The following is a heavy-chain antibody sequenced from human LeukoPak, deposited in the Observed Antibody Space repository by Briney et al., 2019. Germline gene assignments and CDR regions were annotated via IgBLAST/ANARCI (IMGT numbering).Heavy chain of an antibody. CDR1: GYTFNRFA. D-gene: IGHD2-2*01. CDR3: ARGGYQLLHF. Sequence: ASVKVSCKASGYTFNRFAFTWVRQAPGQGLEWVGWISAYNGDTHYAQNFQGRITMTTDTSTSTAYMELRSLTSDDTAVYYCARGGYQLLHFWGQGTQVIVSS. J-gene: IGHJ4*02. V-gene: IGHV1-18*01. CDR2: ISAYNGDT.